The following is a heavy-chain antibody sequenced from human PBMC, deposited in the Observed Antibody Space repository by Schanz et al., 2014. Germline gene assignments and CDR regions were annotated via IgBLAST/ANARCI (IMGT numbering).Heavy chain of an antibody. CDR3: ARDGGRDGYNLAFDV. Sequence: EVQLVESGGGLSRPGGSLRLSCAVSGFTVNTNYMSWVRQAPGKGLEWISSMYINSGSTQYADSVKGRFIISRDSSKNTLFLQMNSLRAEDTAVYFCARDGGRDGYNLAFDVWGQGTLVTVSS. CDR1: GFTVNTNY. J-gene: IGHJ3*01. CDR2: MYINSGST. D-gene: IGHD5-12*01. V-gene: IGHV3-53*01.